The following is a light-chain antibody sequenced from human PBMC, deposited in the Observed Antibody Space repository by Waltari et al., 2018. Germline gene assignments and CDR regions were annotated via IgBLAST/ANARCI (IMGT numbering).Light chain of an antibody. Sequence: DIQMTQSPSTLPASVGDSVTITCRASQNIGSSLVWYQQKPGKAPKLLIYEASSLQFGVPSRFSGRGSGAEFTLTIASLQPDDSAAYYCQQYKTSPTWTFGQGTRVELK. J-gene: IGKJ1*01. CDR3: QQYKTSPTWT. V-gene: IGKV1-5*03. CDR1: QNIGSS. CDR2: EAS.